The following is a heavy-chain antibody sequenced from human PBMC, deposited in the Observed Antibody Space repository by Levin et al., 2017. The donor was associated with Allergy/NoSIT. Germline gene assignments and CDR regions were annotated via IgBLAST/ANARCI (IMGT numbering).Heavy chain of an antibody. V-gene: IGHV3-23*01. CDR1: GFTFSGYV. CDR2: ISGSGDST. J-gene: IGHJ5*02. D-gene: IGHD3-10*01. Sequence: LSLTCAASGFTFSGYVMSWVRQAPGKGLEWVSGISGSGDSTYYADSVKGRFTISRDNSKNTLYLQINSLRAEDTALYYCAKGSGSFYIEYNWFDPWGQGTLVTVSS. CDR3: AKGSGSFYIEYNWFDP.